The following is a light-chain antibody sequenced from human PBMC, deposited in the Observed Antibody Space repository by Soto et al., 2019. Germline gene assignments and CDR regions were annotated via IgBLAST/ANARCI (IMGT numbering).Light chain of an antibody. Sequence: DIQMTQSPSSLSASVGDRVTITCRASQGISSWLAWYQQKPGKAPKLLIYDASSLQSGVPSRFSGSGSGTDIALTISSLQPEDFASYSCQQDNNCPPSTFGQGTRLEIK. V-gene: IGKV1-12*01. CDR1: QGISSW. J-gene: IGKJ5*01. CDR3: QQDNNCPPST. CDR2: DAS.